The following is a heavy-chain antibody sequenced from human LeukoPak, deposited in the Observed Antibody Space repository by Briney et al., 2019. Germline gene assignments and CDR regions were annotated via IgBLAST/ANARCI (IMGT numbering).Heavy chain of an antibody. V-gene: IGHV1-46*01. CDR2: INPSGGST. CDR3: AREGYCSSASCYTGSNAFDI. Sequence: GASVKVSCKASGYTFTSYYMHWVRQAPGQGLEWMGIINPSGGSTSYAQKFQGRVTMTRDTSTSTVYLELSSVRSEDTAVYYCAREGYCSSASCYTGSNAFDIWGQGTMVTVSS. D-gene: IGHD2-2*02. CDR1: GYTFTSYY. J-gene: IGHJ3*02.